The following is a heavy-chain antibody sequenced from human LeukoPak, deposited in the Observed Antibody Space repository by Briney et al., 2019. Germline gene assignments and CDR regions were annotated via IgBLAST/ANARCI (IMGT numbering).Heavy chain of an antibody. Sequence: PSQTLSLTCTVSGGSISSGDYYWSWIRQHPGKGLEWIEYIYYSGSTYYNPSLKSRVTISVDTSKNQFSLKLSSVTAADTAVYYCARDLYGGNIADYWGQGTLVTVSS. CDR1: GGSISSGDYY. CDR3: ARDLYGGNIADY. V-gene: IGHV4-31*03. D-gene: IGHD4-23*01. J-gene: IGHJ4*02. CDR2: IYYSGST.